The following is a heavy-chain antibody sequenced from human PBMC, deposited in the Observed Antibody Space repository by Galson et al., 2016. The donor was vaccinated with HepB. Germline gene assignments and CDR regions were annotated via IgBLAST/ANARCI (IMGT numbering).Heavy chain of an antibody. CDR3: ASVLERRFDY. D-gene: IGHD1-1*01. V-gene: IGHV4-4*02. CDR2: IYHGGSI. J-gene: IGHJ4*02. CDR1: GGSISGSHW. Sequence: SETLSLTCAVSGGSISGSHWWSWVRQPPGKGLEWIGEIYHGGSINYNPSLESRVTISVDTPKRQFSLNLTSVTAADTAVYYCASVLERRFDYWGQGILVTVSS.